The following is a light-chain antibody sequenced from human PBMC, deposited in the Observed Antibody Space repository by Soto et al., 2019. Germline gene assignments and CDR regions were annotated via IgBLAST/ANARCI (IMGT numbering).Light chain of an antibody. CDR2: AAS. CDR3: HQASSFPYT. J-gene: IGKJ3*01. V-gene: IGKV1-12*01. Sequence: DIQMTQSPSSVSASVGDTINITCRASQDIKKWLAWYQQKPGKAPKVLIYAASNLESGVSSRFSGSGAGTEFSLTSSSLQTEDFATYFCHQASSFPYTFDPGTKVDIK. CDR1: QDIKKW.